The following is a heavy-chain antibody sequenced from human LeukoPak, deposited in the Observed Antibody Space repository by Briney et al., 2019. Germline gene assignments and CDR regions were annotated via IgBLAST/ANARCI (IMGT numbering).Heavy chain of an antibody. CDR3: ARRGFGYILDY. J-gene: IGHJ4*02. V-gene: IGHV4-39*01. D-gene: IGHD1-1*01. CDR2: IHYSGTP. CDR1: GGSISSDTKY. Sequence: PSETLSLTCTVSGGSISSDTKYWGWLRPPPGTGLEWIGSIHYSGTPYYNPSLKSRITISVDTSKNQFSLKLNSVTAADAAVYYCARRGFGYILDYWGQGTLVTVSS.